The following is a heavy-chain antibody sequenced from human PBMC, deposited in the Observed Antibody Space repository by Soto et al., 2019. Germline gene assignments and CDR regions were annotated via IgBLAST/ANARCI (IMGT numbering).Heavy chain of an antibody. CDR3: ARDRKDYGDYRLFSTFNYYYMDV. Sequence: GGSLRLSCAASGFTFSSYWMSWVRQAPGKGLEWVANIKQDGSEKYYVDSVKGRFTISRDNAKNSLYLQMNSLRAEDTAVYYCARDRKDYGDYRLFSTFNYYYMDVWGKGTTVTVSS. CDR1: GFTFSSYW. CDR2: IKQDGSEK. V-gene: IGHV3-7*01. J-gene: IGHJ6*03. D-gene: IGHD4-17*01.